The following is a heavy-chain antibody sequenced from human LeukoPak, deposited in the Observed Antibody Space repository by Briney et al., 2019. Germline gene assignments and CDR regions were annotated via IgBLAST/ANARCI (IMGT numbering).Heavy chain of an antibody. CDR3: AREDVGQRAMET. D-gene: IGHD5-18*01. CDR1: GYTFTNYI. CDR2: ISAYNGNT. V-gene: IGHV1-18*01. Sequence: ASVKVSCKASGYTFTNYIISWVRQAPGQGLEWMGWISAYNGNTNYAQKLQGRVTMTRDTSISTAYMELSRLQSDDTALYYCAREDVGQRAMETWGQGTLVTVSS. J-gene: IGHJ4*02.